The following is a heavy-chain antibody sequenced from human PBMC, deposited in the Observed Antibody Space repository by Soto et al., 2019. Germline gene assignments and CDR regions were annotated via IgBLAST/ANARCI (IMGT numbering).Heavy chain of an antibody. D-gene: IGHD3-3*01. CDR3: AKGASRTQYYDFWSDLDYFDY. CDR1: GFTFSSYA. CDR2: ISGSGGST. V-gene: IGHV3-23*01. Sequence: GGSLRLSCAASGFTFSSYAMSWVRQAPGKGLEWVSAISGSGGSTYYADSVKGRFTISRDNSKNTLYLQMNSLRAEDTAVYYCAKGASRTQYYDFWSDLDYFDYWGQGTLVTVSS. J-gene: IGHJ4*02.